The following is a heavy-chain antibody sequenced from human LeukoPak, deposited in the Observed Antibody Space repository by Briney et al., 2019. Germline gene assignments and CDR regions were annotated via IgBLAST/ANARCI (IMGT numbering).Heavy chain of an antibody. J-gene: IGHJ3*02. V-gene: IGHV3-9*03. CDR3: AKMGGGNSQAFDI. CDR1: GFTFDDYA. D-gene: IGHD4-23*01. CDR2: ISWNSGSI. Sequence: GRSLRLSCAASGFTFDDYAMHWVRQAPGKGLEWVSGISWNSGSIGYADSVKGRFTISRDNAKNSLYLHINSLRAEDMALYYCAKMGGGNSQAFDIWGQGTMVTVSS.